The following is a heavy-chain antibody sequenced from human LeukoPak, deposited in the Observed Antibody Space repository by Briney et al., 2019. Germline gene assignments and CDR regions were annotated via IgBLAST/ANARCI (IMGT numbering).Heavy chain of an antibody. D-gene: IGHD3-22*01. Sequence: ASVKVSCKASGYTFTSYGISWVRQAPGQGLEWMGWTSAYNGNTNYAQKLQGRVTMTTDTSTSTAYMELRSLRSDDTAVYYCARTSNYYDSSGYLDYWGQGTLVTVSS. CDR1: GYTFTSYG. J-gene: IGHJ4*02. CDR2: TSAYNGNT. V-gene: IGHV1-18*01. CDR3: ARTSNYYDSSGYLDY.